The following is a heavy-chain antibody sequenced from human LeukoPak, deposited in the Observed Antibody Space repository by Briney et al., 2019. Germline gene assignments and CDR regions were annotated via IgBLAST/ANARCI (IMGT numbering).Heavy chain of an antibody. D-gene: IGHD4-23*01. J-gene: IGHJ4*02. CDR3: ARDHTVVNDYYFDY. V-gene: IGHV3-74*01. CDR1: GGSFSGYY. Sequence: ETLSLTCAVYGGSFSGYYWSWVRQAPGKGLVWVSRINSDGSSTSYADSVKGRFTISRDNAKNTLYLQMNSLRAEDTAVYYCARDHTVVNDYYFDYWGQGTLVTVSS. CDR2: INSDGSST.